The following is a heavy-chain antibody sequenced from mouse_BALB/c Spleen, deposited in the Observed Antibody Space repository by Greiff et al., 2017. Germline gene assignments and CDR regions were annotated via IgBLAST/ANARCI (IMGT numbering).Heavy chain of an antibody. Sequence: VQLKQSGGGLVKPGGSLKLSCAASGFAFSSYDMSWVRQTPEKRLEWVAYISSGGGSTYYPDTVKGRFTISRDNAKNTLYLQMSSLKSEDTAMYYCARSKAYYRYGPDYWGQGTTLTVSS. CDR3: ARSKAYYRYGPDY. J-gene: IGHJ2*01. V-gene: IGHV5-12-1*01. CDR2: ISSGGGST. D-gene: IGHD2-14*01. CDR1: GFAFSSYD.